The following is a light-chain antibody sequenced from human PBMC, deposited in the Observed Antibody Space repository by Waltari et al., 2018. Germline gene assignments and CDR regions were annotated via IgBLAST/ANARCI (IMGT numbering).Light chain of an antibody. CDR1: QSVTNSY. J-gene: IGKJ1*01. CDR2: GAS. V-gene: IGKV3-20*01. Sequence: IVLTQSPGTLSLSPGERATLSCRASQSVTNSYLAWYQQKPGQAPRLLIYGASSRATGIPDRFSGSGSGTDFTLSISRLEPEDFAVYYCQQYGSSPRTFGQVTKVEIK. CDR3: QQYGSSPRT.